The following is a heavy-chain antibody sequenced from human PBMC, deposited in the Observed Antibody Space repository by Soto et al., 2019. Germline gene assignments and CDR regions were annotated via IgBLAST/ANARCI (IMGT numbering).Heavy chain of an antibody. D-gene: IGHD2-2*01. CDR1: GYTFTSYD. CDR3: ARGLRQPFCYYMDV. V-gene: IGHV1-8*01. CDR2: MNPNSGNT. J-gene: IGHJ6*03. Sequence: ASVKVSCKASGYTFTSYDINWVRQATGQGLEWMGWMNPNSGNTGYAQKFQGRVTMTRNTSISTAYMELSSLRSEDTAVYYCARGLRQPFCYYMDVWGKGTTVTVSS.